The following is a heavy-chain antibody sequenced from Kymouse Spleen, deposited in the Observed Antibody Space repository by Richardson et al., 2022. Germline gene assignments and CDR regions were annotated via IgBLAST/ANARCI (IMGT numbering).Heavy chain of an antibody. D-gene: IGHD3-10*01. J-gene: IGHJ5*02. CDR3: ARLGSGSPYNWFDP. Sequence: QLQLQESGPGLVKPSETLSLTCTVSGGSISSSSYYWGWIRQPPGKGLEWIGSIYYSGSTYYNPSLKSRVTISVDTSKNQFSLKLSSVTAADTAVYYCARLGSGSPYNWFDPWGQGTLVTVSS. CDR2: IYYSGST. CDR1: GGSISSSSYY. V-gene: IGHV4-39*01.